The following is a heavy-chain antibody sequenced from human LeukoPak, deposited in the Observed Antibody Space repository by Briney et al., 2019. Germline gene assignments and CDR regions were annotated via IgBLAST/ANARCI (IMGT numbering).Heavy chain of an antibody. Sequence: GGSLRLSCAASGFTVSSNYMSRVRQAPGKGLEWVSVIYSGGSTYYADSVKGRFTISRDNSKNTLYLQMNSLRAEDTAVYYCARVSYPYYFDYWGQGTLVTVSS. V-gene: IGHV3-53*01. J-gene: IGHJ4*02. CDR2: IYSGGST. CDR1: GFTVSSNY. D-gene: IGHD2-2*02. CDR3: ARVSYPYYFDY.